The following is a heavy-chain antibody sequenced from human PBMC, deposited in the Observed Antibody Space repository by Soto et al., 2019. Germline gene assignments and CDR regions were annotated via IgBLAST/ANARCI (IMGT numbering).Heavy chain of an antibody. V-gene: IGHV4-30-4*01. J-gene: IGHJ4*02. CDR3: ARVYYGSGSLYYFDY. Sequence: KPSETLSLTCTVSGGSISSGDYYWSWIRQPPGKGLEWIGYIYDSGTTYYNPSLKSRVTISVDTSKNQFSLKLTSVTAADTAVYYCARVYYGSGSLYYFDYWGQGTLVTVSS. CDR2: IYDSGTT. D-gene: IGHD3-10*01. CDR1: GGSISSGDYY.